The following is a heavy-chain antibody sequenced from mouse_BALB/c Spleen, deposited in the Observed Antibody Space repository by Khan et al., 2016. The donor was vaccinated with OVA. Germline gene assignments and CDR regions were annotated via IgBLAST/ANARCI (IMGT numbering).Heavy chain of an antibody. CDR3: TRRNWDVAWFAY. Sequence: VQLQQSGTVLARPGASVKMSCKASGYTFTRSWMHWVKRRPGQGLEWIGAIYPGNSDTNYNEKFKGKAKLTAVTSTSTAYMELSSLTNEDSAVYYCTRRNWDVAWFAYWGQGTLVTVSA. CDR2: IYPGNSDT. J-gene: IGHJ3*01. V-gene: IGHV1-5*01. CDR1: GYTFTRSW. D-gene: IGHD4-1*01.